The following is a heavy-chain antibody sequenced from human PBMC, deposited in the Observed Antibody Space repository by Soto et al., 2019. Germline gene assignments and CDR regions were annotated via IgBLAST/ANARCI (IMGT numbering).Heavy chain of an antibody. J-gene: IGHJ4*02. CDR3: ARALSSAAGLYFDF. CDR1: GGSISSYY. CDR2: IHTTDGT. Sequence: QVQLQESGPGLVKPSETLSLTCTVSGGSISSYYWSWIRQPAGKGMEWIGRIHTTDGTNYNPSVKSRVTMSIDTSNNQFSLKLSSLTAADTAVYYCARALSSAAGLYFDFCGQGTLVTVSS. D-gene: IGHD6-13*01. V-gene: IGHV4-4*07.